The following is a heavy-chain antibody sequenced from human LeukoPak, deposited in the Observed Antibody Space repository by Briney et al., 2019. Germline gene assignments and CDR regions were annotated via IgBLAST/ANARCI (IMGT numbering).Heavy chain of an antibody. Sequence: SVKVSCKASGGTFSSYAISWVRQAPGQGLEWMGRIIPILGIANYAQKFQGRVTITADKSTSTAYMELSSLRSEDTAVYYCARPESEPRPSSTLEYAFDIWGQGTMVTVSS. D-gene: IGHD2/OR15-2a*01. V-gene: IGHV1-69*04. J-gene: IGHJ3*02. CDR3: ARPESEPRPSSTLEYAFDI. CDR1: GGTFSSYA. CDR2: IIPILGIA.